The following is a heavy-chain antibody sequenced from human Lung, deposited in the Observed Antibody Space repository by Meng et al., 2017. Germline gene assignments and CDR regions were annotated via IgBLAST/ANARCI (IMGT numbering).Heavy chain of an antibody. CDR3: ARDRQWLFDY. D-gene: IGHD6-19*01. CDR2: IDPGNGNR. V-gene: IGHV1-18*01. Sequence: QVHLVQSGLEVKKPGASVKVSCKASGYTFTTYGISLLRQAPGQGLEWMGWIDPGNGNRDFAEKFQDRLTMSNDTSSSTVYMELTRLTSDDTAVYYCARDRQWLFDYWGQGALVTVSS. J-gene: IGHJ4*02. CDR1: GYTFTTYG.